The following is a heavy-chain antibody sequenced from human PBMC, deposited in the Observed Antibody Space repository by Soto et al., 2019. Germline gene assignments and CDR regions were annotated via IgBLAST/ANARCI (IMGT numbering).Heavy chain of an antibody. V-gene: IGHV3-30-3*01. J-gene: IGHJ6*02. D-gene: IGHD4-17*01. CDR3: ARDLWDYGDYGATNYYYGMDV. CDR1: GFTFSSYA. CDR2: ISYDGSNK. Sequence: GGSLRLSCAASGFTFSSYAMHWVRQAPGKGLEWVAVISYDGSNKYYADSVKGRFTISRDNSKNTLYLQMNSLRAEDTAVYYCARDLWDYGDYGATNYYYGMDVWGQGTTVTVSS.